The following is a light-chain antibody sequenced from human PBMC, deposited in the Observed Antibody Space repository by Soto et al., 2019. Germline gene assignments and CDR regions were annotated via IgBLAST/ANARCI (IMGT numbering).Light chain of an antibody. CDR1: QGISSF. CDR2: AAS. CDR3: QQLNXYPIT. Sequence: IQLTQSPSSLSASVGDSVTITCRASQGISSFLAWYQQKPGKAPKLLICAASTLQSGVPSRFSGSGSGTDFTLTISSLKPEDFATXXXQQLNXYPITXGQGTRLEIK. V-gene: IGKV1-9*01. J-gene: IGKJ5*01.